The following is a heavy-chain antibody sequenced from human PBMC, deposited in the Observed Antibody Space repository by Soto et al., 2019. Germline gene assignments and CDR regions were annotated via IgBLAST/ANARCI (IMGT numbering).Heavy chain of an antibody. D-gene: IGHD3-3*01. CDR1: GFSLTTSGVG. CDR2: IYWDDDK. J-gene: IGHJ4*02. CDR3: AHRVLRTVFGLVTTTAIYFDF. Sequence: QITLNESGPTVVRPTETLTLTCRFSGFSLTTSGVGVGWIRQSPGKAPEWLALIYWDDDKRYSASLKSRLTNTKDTSKYQVVLTVSDLDPTDTATYYCAHRVLRTVFGLVTTTAIYFDFWGQGTPVAVSS. V-gene: IGHV2-5*02.